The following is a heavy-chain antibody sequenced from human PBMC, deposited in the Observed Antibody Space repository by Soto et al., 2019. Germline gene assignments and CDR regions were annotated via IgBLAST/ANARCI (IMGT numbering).Heavy chain of an antibody. CDR3: ARLNGYCISTNCHGYYGMDV. CDR1: GGSISRSSYY. J-gene: IGHJ6*02. Sequence: SETLCLTCPVSGGSISRSSYYWGWIRQPPGKGLEWIGSIYYSGSTFYNPTLKSRVTISVDTAKNQFSLKLGSVSAADTAVYYCARLNGYCISTNCHGYYGMDVWGQGTTVTVSS. D-gene: IGHD2-2*03. CDR2: IYYSGST. V-gene: IGHV4-39*01.